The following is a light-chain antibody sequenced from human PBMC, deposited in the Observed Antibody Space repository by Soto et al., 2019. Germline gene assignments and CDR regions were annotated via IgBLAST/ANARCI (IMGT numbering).Light chain of an antibody. Sequence: EIVMTQSPATLSVSPGERATLSCRASESVSSNLAWYQQRPGQAPRLLIFGASTRATGIPARFSGRGSGTDFTLTISSLQSEDFAMYYCQQYDNWPRTFGQGTKVEIK. J-gene: IGKJ1*01. CDR1: ESVSSN. V-gene: IGKV3-15*01. CDR2: GAS. CDR3: QQYDNWPRT.